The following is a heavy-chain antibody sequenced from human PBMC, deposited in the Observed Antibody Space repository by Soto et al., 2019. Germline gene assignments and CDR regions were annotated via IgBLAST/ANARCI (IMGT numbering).Heavy chain of an antibody. Sequence: QVQLVESGGGVVQPGRSLRLSCAASGFTYSDFALHWVRQAPGKGLEWVAFISYDGSDKYYTDSVTGRFAISRDYSKDSLYRQMNCLRLKDMAIYYCPWRAYHSFFAIDVLGQGTTVTVTS. CDR2: ISYDGSDK. CDR3: PWRAYHSFFAIDV. D-gene: IGHD3-22*01. V-gene: IGHV3-30*09. J-gene: IGHJ6*02. CDR1: GFTYSDFA.